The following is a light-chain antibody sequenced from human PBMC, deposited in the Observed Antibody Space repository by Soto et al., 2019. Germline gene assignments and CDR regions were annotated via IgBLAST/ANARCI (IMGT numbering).Light chain of an antibody. Sequence: QSVLTQPPSASGTPGQRVTISCSGGSSNIGSNPVNWYQQLPRTAPKLLIYGNIVRPSGVPDRFSGSKSGTSASLAISGLQSEDEAEYYCAAWDDGLNGPLYVFGPGTKVTVL. J-gene: IGLJ1*01. CDR2: GNI. CDR1: SSNIGSNP. V-gene: IGLV1-44*01. CDR3: AAWDDGLNGPLYV.